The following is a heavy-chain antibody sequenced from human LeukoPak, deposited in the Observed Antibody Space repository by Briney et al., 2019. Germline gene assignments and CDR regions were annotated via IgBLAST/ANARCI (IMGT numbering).Heavy chain of an antibody. D-gene: IGHD6-19*01. J-gene: IGHJ6*03. Sequence: GGSLRLSCTASGFSFSDYYMSWIRQAPVKGLEWISYIDGIGSRIYYADSVRGRFTISRDNDKNTLYLQMNSLRAEDTAVYYCARGISMGGSGWYIYYYMDVWGKGTTVTVSS. CDR3: ARGISMGGSGWYIYYYMDV. CDR1: GFSFSDYY. V-gene: IGHV3-11*01. CDR2: IDGIGSRI.